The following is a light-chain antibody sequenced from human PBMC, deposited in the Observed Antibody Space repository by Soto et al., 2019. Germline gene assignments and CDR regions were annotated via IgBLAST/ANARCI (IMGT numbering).Light chain of an antibody. CDR3: QQYNTYWT. Sequence: DIQMTQSPFTLSASVGDRVTITCRASQSVSSWLAWYQQKPGKAPELLISKVSNLESGVPSRFSGSGSGTEFTLTISSLQPDDFATYYCQQYNTYWTFGQGTKVEIK. CDR1: QSVSSW. CDR2: KVS. J-gene: IGKJ1*01. V-gene: IGKV1-5*03.